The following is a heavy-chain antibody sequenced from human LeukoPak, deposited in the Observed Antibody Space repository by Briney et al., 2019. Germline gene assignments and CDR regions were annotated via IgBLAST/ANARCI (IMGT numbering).Heavy chain of an antibody. V-gene: IGHV4-38-2*02. J-gene: IGHJ4*02. D-gene: IGHD3-10*01. CDR1: GYSISSGYY. CDR3: ARVGNFYGSGKYY. Sequence: PSETLSLTCSVSGYSISSGYYWVWIRQPPGKGLEWIGSIYHSGGTYYNPSLKSRVIMSVDTSKNQFSLKLTSVTAADTAVYYCARVGNFYGSGKYYWGQGALVTVSS. CDR2: IYHSGGT.